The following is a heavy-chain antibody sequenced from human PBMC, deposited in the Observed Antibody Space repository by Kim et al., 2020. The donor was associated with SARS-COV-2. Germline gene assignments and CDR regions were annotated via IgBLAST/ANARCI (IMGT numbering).Heavy chain of an antibody. CDR3: SRATTHMDV. D-gene: IGHD1-1*01. CDR2: IYDSGRA. CDR1: GGSINNYY. Sequence: SETLSLTCTVSGGSINNYYWSWIRQPPGKGLEWIGYIYDSGRANYNPSLRSRVTISVDTSNNQFSLKLSSVTAADTAVYYCSRATTHMDVWGQVTTFTVS. J-gene: IGHJ6*01. V-gene: IGHV4-59*01.